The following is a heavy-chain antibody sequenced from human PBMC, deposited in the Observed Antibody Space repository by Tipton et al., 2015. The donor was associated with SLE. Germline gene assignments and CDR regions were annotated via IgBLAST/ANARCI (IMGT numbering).Heavy chain of an antibody. CDR3: ARHGGVTPFDP. CDR1: GGSISSSGYY. Sequence: LRLSCTVSGGSISSSGYYWGWIRQPPGKGLEWIGNIYYSGSTYYTPSLKSRVTISVDTSKNQFSLKVRSVTAADTAVYYCARHGGVTPFDPWGQGTLVTVSS. V-gene: IGHV4-39*07. D-gene: IGHD3-16*01. CDR2: IYYSGST. J-gene: IGHJ5*02.